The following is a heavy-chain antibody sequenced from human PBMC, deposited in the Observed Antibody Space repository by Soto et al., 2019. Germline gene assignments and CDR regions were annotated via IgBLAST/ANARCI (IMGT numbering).Heavy chain of an antibody. V-gene: IGHV4-59*08. CDR3: ARLQYSSTSCYAGY. CDR2: IYYSGST. Sequence: PSETLSLTCTVSGGSISSYYWSWIRQPPGKGLEWIGYIYYSGSTNYNPSLKSRVTISVDTSKNQFSLKLSSVTAADTAVYYCARLQYSSTSCYAGYWGQGTLVIVSS. CDR1: GGSISSYY. J-gene: IGHJ4*02. D-gene: IGHD2-2*01.